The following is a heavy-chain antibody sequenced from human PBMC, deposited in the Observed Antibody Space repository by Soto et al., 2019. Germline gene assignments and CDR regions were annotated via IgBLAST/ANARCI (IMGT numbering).Heavy chain of an antibody. CDR3: AKDYGALDAFDI. J-gene: IGHJ3*02. CDR1: GFTFSSYA. V-gene: IGHV3-23*01. CDR2: ISGSGGST. Sequence: LRLSCAASGFTFSSYAMSWVRQAPGKGLEWVSAISGSGGSTYYADSVKGRFTISRDNSKNTLYLQMNSLRAEDTAVYYCAKDYGALDAFDIWGQGTMVTVSS. D-gene: IGHD4-17*01.